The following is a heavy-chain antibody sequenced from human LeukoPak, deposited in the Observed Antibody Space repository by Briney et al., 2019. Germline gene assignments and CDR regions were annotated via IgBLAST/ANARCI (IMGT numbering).Heavy chain of an antibody. J-gene: IGHJ4*02. CDR1: GGTFSSYA. CDR3: ARGRYYYGSGSLPDY. V-gene: IGHV1-8*02. D-gene: IGHD3-10*01. Sequence: ASVKVPCKASGGTFSSYAISWVRQATGQGLEWMGWMNPNSGNTGYAQKFQGRVTTTRNTSISTAYMELSSLRSEDTAVYYCARGRYYYGSGSLPDYWGQGTLVTVSS. CDR2: MNPNSGNT.